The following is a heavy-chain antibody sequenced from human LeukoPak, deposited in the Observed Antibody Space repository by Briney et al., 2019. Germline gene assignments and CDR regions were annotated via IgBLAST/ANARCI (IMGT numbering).Heavy chain of an antibody. CDR2: IKEDGSEK. CDR3: ARGTSDYYANHGMDV. D-gene: IGHD3-10*01. Sequence: QPGGSLRLSCAASGFTFSGYWMSWVRQAPGKGLEWVANIKEDGSEKYYVDSVKGRLTISRDNAKNSLYLQMNSLRAEDTAVYYCARGTSDYYANHGMDVWGPGTTVTVSS. V-gene: IGHV3-7*01. CDR1: GFTFSGYW. J-gene: IGHJ6*02.